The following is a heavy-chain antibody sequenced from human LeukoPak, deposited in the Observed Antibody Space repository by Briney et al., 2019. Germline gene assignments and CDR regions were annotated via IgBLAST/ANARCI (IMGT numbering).Heavy chain of an antibody. CDR3: ARDSVVVVAATPSDY. V-gene: IGHV1-18*01. Sequence: ASVKVSCKASGYTFTSYGISWVRQAPEQGLEWMGWISAYNGNTNYAQKLQGRVTMTTDTSTSTAYMELRSLRSDDTAVYYCARDSVVVVAATPSDYWGQGTLVTVSS. D-gene: IGHD2-15*01. CDR1: GYTFTSYG. CDR2: ISAYNGNT. J-gene: IGHJ4*02.